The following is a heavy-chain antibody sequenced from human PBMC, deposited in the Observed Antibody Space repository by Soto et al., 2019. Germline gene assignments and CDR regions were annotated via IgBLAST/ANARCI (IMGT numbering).Heavy chain of an antibody. V-gene: IGHV1-69*13. CDR1: GGTFKTES. CDR3: ARGHEYGGNSDAFDI. Sequence: QVRLVQSGAEVKKPGSSVKVSCKYSGGTFKTESINWLRQAPGQGLEWMGNILPVFDTTDYAPKFQGRGTITADQVTTTAYMELSRLTSQDTALYFCARGHEYGGNSDAFDIWGQGTMVTVSS. J-gene: IGHJ3*02. CDR2: ILPVFDTT. D-gene: IGHD4-17*01.